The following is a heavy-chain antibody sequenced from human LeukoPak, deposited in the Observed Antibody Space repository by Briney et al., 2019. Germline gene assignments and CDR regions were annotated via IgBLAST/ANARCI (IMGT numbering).Heavy chain of an antibody. CDR3: ARHRRKGQQRLDNPKFDP. D-gene: IGHD6-25*01. J-gene: IGHJ5*02. CDR2: IYYSGST. Sequence: WVRQAPGKGLEWIGSIYYSGSTYYNPSLKSRVTISVDTSKNQFSLKLSSVTAADTAVYYCARHRRKGQQRLDNPKFDPWGQGTLVTVSS. V-gene: IGHV4-39*01.